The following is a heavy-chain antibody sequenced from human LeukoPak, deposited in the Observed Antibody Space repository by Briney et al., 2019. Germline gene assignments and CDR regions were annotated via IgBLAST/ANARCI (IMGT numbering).Heavy chain of an antibody. Sequence: PSQTLSLTCAISGDSVSSNSAAWNWLRQSPSRGLEWLGRTYYRSKWYNDYAVSVKSRITINPDTSKNQFSLQLNSVTPEDTAVYYCASGFGSWFDPWGQGTLVTVSS. CDR1: GDSVSSNSAA. D-gene: IGHD3-10*01. CDR3: ASGFGSWFDP. CDR2: TYYRSKWYN. V-gene: IGHV6-1*01. J-gene: IGHJ5*02.